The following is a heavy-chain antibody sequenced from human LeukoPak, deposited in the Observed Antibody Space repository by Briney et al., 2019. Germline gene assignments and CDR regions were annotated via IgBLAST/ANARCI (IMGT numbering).Heavy chain of an antibody. CDR1: GGSISSYY. Sequence: PSETLSLTCTVSGGSISSYYWSWIRQPPGKGLEWIGYIYYSGSTNYNPSLKSRVTISVDTSKNQFSLKLSSVTAADTAVYYCVRDPGYYDSSGYPGYYFDYWGQGTLVTVSS. CDR3: VRDPGYYDSSGYPGYYFDY. J-gene: IGHJ4*02. D-gene: IGHD3-22*01. V-gene: IGHV4-59*01. CDR2: IYYSGST.